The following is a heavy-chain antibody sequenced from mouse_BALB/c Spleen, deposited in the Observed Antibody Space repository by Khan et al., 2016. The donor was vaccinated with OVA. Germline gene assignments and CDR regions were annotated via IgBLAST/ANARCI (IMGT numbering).Heavy chain of an antibody. CDR1: GYTFTSYW. J-gene: IGHJ2*01. CDR2: INPTSGYT. CDR3: ARDRIDY. V-gene: IGHV1-7*01. Sequence: QVQLKQSGAELAKPGASVKMSCKASGYTFTSYWMHWIKQRPGQGLEWIGYINPTSGYTVYNQKFKDKATLTADKSSSTAYMQLSSLTSDDSAVYYCARDRIDYWGQGTTLTVSS.